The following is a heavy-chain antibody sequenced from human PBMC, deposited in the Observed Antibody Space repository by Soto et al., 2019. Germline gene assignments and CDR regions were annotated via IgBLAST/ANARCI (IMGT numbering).Heavy chain of an antibody. V-gene: IGHV3-23*01. CDR3: TSRKPDSSGYDFEL. CDR1: GFTFSTYA. CDR2: ISDSGGST. Sequence: GGSLRLSCAASGFTFSTYAMNWVRLAPGKDLEWVSLISDSGGSTYYAESVKGRFTVSRDNSKNTLYLQMNSLRAEDTAVYYCTSRKPDSSGYDFELWGQGTMVTVSS. D-gene: IGHD6-19*01. J-gene: IGHJ3*01.